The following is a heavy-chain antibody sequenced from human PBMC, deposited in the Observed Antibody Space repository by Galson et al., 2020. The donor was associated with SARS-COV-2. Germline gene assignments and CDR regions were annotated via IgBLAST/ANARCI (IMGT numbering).Heavy chain of an antibody. J-gene: IGHJ4*03. CDR2: ISYDGRNK. D-gene: IGHD2-15*01. CDR3: ARSSGGGYSNPISG. CDR1: GFTFSSYA. V-gene: IGHV3-30*04. Sequence: QLGESLKISCAASGFTFSSYAMHWVRQAPGKGLEWVAVISYDGRNKYYADSVKGRFTISRDKSKNTLYLQMNSLRAEDTAVYYCARSSGGGYSNPISGWGQGRLVTVSS.